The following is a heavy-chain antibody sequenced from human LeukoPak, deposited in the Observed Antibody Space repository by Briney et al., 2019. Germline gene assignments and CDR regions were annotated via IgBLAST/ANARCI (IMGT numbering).Heavy chain of an antibody. CDR2: ISVSGDST. CDR3: AKDMRLYSSGWYLDY. V-gene: IGHV3-23*01. J-gene: IGHJ4*02. CDR1: AFTFSSYA. Sequence: GGSLRLSCAASAFTFSSYAMSWVRQAPGKGLEWVSAISVSGDSTYYADSVKGRFTISRDNSKNTLYLQMNSLRAEDTAVYYCAKDMRLYSSGWYLDYWRQGTLVTVSS. D-gene: IGHD6-19*01.